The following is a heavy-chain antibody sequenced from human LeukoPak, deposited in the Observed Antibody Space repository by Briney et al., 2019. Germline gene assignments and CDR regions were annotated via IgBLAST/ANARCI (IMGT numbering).Heavy chain of an antibody. CDR3: ARSHGLTVTNWDY. CDR1: GFTFSSYS. V-gene: IGHV3-21*01. CDR2: ISSSSSYI. Sequence: GGSLRLSCAASGFTFSSYSMNWVRQAPGKGLEWVSSISSSSSYIYYADSVKGRFTISRDNAKNSLYLQMNSLRAEDTAVYYWARSHGLTVTNWDYWSQGTLVTVDS. J-gene: IGHJ4*02. D-gene: IGHD1-20*01.